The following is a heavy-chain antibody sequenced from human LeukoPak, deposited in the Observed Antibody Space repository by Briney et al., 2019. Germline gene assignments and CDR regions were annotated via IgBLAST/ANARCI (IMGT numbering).Heavy chain of an antibody. CDR1: GYTFTGYY. CDR2: INPNSGGT. J-gene: IGHJ3*02. Sequence: LWASVKVSCKASGYTFTGYYMHWVRQAPGQGLEWMGWINPNSGGTNYAQKFQGRVTMTRDTSISTAYMELSRLRSDDTAVYYCAREGPGMITFGGVDAFDIWGQGTMVTVSS. CDR3: AREGPGMITFGGVDAFDI. D-gene: IGHD3-16*01. V-gene: IGHV1-2*02.